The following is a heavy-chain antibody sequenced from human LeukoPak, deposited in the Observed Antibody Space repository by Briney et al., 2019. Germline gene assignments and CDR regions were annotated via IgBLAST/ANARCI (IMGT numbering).Heavy chain of an antibody. V-gene: IGHV3-23*01. Sequence: PGGSLRLSCLTSGFTLSTNAMSWVRQAPGKGLEWISGISGSGASTYYADSVKGRFTISRDDSRNTLYLQMNSLRAEDTAVYYCAKELVHDYWGQGTLVTVSS. D-gene: IGHD6-13*01. CDR2: ISGSGAST. J-gene: IGHJ4*02. CDR3: AKELVHDY. CDR1: GFTLSTNA.